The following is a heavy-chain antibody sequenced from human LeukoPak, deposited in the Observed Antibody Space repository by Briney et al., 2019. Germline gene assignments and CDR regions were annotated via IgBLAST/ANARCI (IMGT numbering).Heavy chain of an antibody. CDR3: ARGDWVVGLGS. CDR1: GGSFSGYY. Sequence: SETLSLTCAVYGGSFSGYYWSWIRQPPGKGLEWIGEINHRGRTKYNPSLKSRVTISVDTSKNQFSLKLSSVTAADTAVYYCARGDWVVGLGSWGQGTRVTVPS. V-gene: IGHV4-34*01. J-gene: IGHJ5*02. D-gene: IGHD2-15*01. CDR2: INHRGRT.